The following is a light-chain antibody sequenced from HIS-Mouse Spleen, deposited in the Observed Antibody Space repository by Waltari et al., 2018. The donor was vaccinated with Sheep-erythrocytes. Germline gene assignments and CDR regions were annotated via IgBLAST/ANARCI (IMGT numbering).Light chain of an antibody. Sequence: QSVLTQPPSASGTPGQRVTISCSGSSSNIGSNTVNWYQQLPGTAPKLLIYSNNQRPSGVPDRCSGSKSGTSGSLGISGLQSEDEADYYCAAWDDSLNGYVFGTGTKVTVL. J-gene: IGLJ1*01. V-gene: IGLV1-44*01. CDR1: SSNIGSNT. CDR2: SNN. CDR3: AAWDDSLNGYV.